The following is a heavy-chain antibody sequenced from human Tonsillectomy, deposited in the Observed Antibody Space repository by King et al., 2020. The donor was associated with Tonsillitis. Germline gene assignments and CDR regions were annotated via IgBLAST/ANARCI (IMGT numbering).Heavy chain of an antibody. V-gene: IGHV1-2*05. CDR1: GNTFTGYY. CDR2: INPDNGGT. CDR3: ARXWXDSXXWYFDX. Sequence: VQLVESGAEVKKPGASVKVSCKASGNTFTGYYMHWVRQAPGQGLEWMGRINPDNGGTNYAQKFQGRVTMTRDTSISTAYMELSRLRSDDRVVYYCARXWXDSXXWYFDXWGXGTLVTVPS. D-gene: IGHD6-13*01. J-gene: IGHJ2*01.